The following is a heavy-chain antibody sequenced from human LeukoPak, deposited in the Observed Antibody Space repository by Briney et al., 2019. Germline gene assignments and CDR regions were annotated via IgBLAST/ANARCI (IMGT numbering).Heavy chain of an antibody. V-gene: IGHV3-21*01. CDR1: GFTFSSYS. Sequence: GGSLRLSCAASGFTFSSYSMNWVRQAPGKGLEWVSSISSSSSYIYYADSVKGRFTISRDNSKNTLYLQMNSLRAEDTAVYYCAKDRGRYCGGDCSILDYWGQGTLVTVSS. CDR3: AKDRGRYCGGDCSILDY. J-gene: IGHJ4*02. D-gene: IGHD2-21*02. CDR2: ISSSSSYI.